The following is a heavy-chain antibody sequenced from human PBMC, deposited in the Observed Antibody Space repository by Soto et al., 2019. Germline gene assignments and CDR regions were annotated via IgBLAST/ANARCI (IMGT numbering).Heavy chain of an antibody. J-gene: IGHJ6*02. D-gene: IGHD6-13*01. CDR1: GYTFTSYD. CDR2: MNPNSGNT. V-gene: IGHV1-8*01. CDR3: ARRGYSSSWYYYYYYGMDV. Sequence: QVQLVQSGAEVKKPGASVKVSCKASGYTFTSYDINWVRQATGQGLEWMGWMNPNSGNTGYAQKLQGRVTMTRNTSISTADMELSRLRSEDTAVYYCARRGYSSSWYYYYYYGMDVWGQGTTVTVSS.